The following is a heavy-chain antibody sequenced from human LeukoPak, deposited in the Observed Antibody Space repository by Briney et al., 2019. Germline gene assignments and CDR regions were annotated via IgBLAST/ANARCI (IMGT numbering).Heavy chain of an antibody. CDR1: GDSVSTYY. J-gene: IGHJ4*02. D-gene: IGHD1-26*01. CDR2: IYYSGST. V-gene: IGHV4-59*08. Sequence: SETLSLTCTVSGDSVSTYYWNWIRQPPGEGLEWIGYIYYSGSTNYNPSLKSRVTISVDTSKDQLSLKLSSVTAADTAVYYCARLGHQGFGYWGQGTLVTVSS. CDR3: ARLGHQGFGY.